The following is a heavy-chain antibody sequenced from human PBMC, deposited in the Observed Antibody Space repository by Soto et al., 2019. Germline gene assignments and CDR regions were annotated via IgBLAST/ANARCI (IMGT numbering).Heavy chain of an antibody. CDR2: ISSSDSTI. V-gene: IGHV3-11*01. Sequence: GGSLRLSCAASGFTFSDYYMSWIRQAPGKGLEWVSYISSSDSTIYYADSVKGRFTISRDNAKNSLYLQMNSLRAEDTAVYYCARVYYDSQNSPLDYWGQGTLVTVSS. J-gene: IGHJ4*02. CDR3: ARVYYDSQNSPLDY. D-gene: IGHD3-22*01. CDR1: GFTFSDYY.